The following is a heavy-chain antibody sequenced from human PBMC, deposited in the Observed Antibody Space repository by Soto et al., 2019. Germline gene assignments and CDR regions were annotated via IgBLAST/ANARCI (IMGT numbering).Heavy chain of an antibody. D-gene: IGHD1-1*01. V-gene: IGHV1-18*01. Sequence: ASVKVSCKASGYTFTSYGISWVRQAPGQGLEWMGWISAYNGYAHYGQKFQGRVIMTADTFTSTVYMELRGLRSDDTAMYYCSKNGTTWFASWGQGTPVTVSS. CDR1: GYTFTSYG. CDR3: SKNGTTWFAS. CDR2: ISAYNGYA. J-gene: IGHJ5*01.